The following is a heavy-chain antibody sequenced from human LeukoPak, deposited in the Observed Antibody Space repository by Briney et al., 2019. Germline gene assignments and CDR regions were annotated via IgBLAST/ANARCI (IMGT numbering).Heavy chain of an antibody. D-gene: IGHD6-19*01. CDR2: ISAYNGNT. CDR3: ARYETSSGWFYYYYGMDV. V-gene: IGHV1-18*01. J-gene: IGHJ6*02. Sequence: WASVKVSCKASGYTFTSYGISWVRQAPGQGLEWMGWISAYNGNTNYAQKLQGRVTMTTDTSTSTAYMELRSLGSDDTAVYYCARYETSSGWFYYYYGMDVWGQGTTVTVSS. CDR1: GYTFTSYG.